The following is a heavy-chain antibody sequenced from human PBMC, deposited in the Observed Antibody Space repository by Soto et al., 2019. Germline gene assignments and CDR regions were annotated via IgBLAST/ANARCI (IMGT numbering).Heavy chain of an antibody. CDR3: AKTGPTGTTGRKHPGFDS. Sequence: EVQLLDSGGGLVQPGESLRLSCAASGFTFSSYAMSWVRQAPGEGLEWVSTISAGGTNTYYADSVKGRFTISRDNSKNTLQMKMNSLSAEDKSAYYGAKTGPTGTTGRKHPGFDSWGQGTLVTVSS. D-gene: IGHD1-7*01. V-gene: IGHV3-23*01. CDR1: GFTFSSYA. J-gene: IGHJ5*01. CDR2: ISAGGTNT.